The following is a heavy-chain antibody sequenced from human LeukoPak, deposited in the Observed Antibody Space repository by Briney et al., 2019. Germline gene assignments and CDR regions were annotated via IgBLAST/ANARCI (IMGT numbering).Heavy chain of an antibody. CDR3: ANHRTPDRYHWNYFDY. J-gene: IGHJ4*02. Sequence: PGGSLRLSCAASGFTFRNSAMSWVRQAPGTGLEWVSPIGGHVHSTYYADSVIGRFTISRDDSKNTLYLQMNSLRANDTAIYYCANHRTPDRYHWNYFDYWGQGTLVTVSS. CDR2: IGGHVHST. V-gene: IGHV3-23*01. D-gene: IGHD1-20*01. CDR1: GFTFRNSA.